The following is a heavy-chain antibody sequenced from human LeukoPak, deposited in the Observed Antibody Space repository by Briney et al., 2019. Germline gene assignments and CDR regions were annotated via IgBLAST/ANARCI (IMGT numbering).Heavy chain of an antibody. Sequence: GGSLRLSCAASGFTFSSYSMNWVRQAPGKGLEWVSSISSSSSYIYYADSVKGRFTISRDNAKNSLYLQMNSLRAEDTAVYYCARDQYDFWSGYYGYYFDYWGQGTLVTVSS. CDR2: ISSSSSYI. J-gene: IGHJ4*02. D-gene: IGHD3-3*01. CDR1: GFTFSSYS. V-gene: IGHV3-21*01. CDR3: ARDQYDFWSGYYGYYFDY.